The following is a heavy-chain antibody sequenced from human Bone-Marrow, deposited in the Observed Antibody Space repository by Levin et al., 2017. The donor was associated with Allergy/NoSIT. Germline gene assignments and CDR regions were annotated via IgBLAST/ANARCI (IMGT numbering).Heavy chain of an antibody. CDR3: AVGRSGVAADSLGLGLRLDD. Sequence: SETLSLTCAVDGGSFSGYSWSWIRQSPGKGLQWIGEINHSGSTTSNPSLKSRVTLSADTSKNQFSLKWTSVTAADTGVYYCAVGRSGVAADSLGLGLRLDDWGQGTLVTVSS. J-gene: IGHJ4*02. CDR1: GGSFSGYS. D-gene: IGHD3-3*01. CDR2: INHSGST. V-gene: IGHV4-34*01.